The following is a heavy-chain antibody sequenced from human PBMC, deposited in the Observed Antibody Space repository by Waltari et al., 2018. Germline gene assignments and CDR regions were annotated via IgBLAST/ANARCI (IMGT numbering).Heavy chain of an antibody. CDR1: GGTFGSYA. CDR3: ARGYYDSSGYYFYFDY. V-gene: IGHV1-69*01. CDR2: IIPIFGTA. D-gene: IGHD3-22*01. J-gene: IGHJ4*02. Sequence: VQLVQSGAEVKKPGSSVKVSCQASGGTFGSYAMTWGRQAPGQGREWMGGIIPIFGTANYAQKFQGRVTITADESTSTAYMELSSLISEDTAVYYCARGYYDSSGYYFYFDYWGQGTLVTVSS.